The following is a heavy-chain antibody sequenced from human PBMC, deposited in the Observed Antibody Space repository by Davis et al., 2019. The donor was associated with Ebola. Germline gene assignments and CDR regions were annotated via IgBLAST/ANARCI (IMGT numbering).Heavy chain of an antibody. CDR2: ISYDGSNK. J-gene: IGHJ3*02. V-gene: IGHV3-30*04. CDR3: AKGAVTGTLDAFDI. D-gene: IGHD1-7*01. Sequence: GESLKISCAASGFTFSSYAMHWVRQAPGKGLEWVAVISYDGSNKYYADSVKGRFTISRDNSKNTLYLQMNSLRAEDTAVYYCAKGAVTGTLDAFDIWGQGTMVTVSS. CDR1: GFTFSSYA.